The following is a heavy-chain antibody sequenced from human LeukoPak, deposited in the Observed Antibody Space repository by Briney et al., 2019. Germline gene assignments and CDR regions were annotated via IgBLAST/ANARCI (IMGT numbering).Heavy chain of an antibody. CDR3: ARSPLTVTTNYYYGMDV. V-gene: IGHV1-69*13. CDR2: IIPIFGTA. D-gene: IGHD4-11*01. J-gene: IGHJ6*02. Sequence: SVKVSCKASGGTFSSYAISWVRQAPGQGLEWMGGIIPIFGTANYAQKFQGRVTITADESTSTAYMELSSLRSEDTAVYYCARSPLTVTTNYYYGMDVWGQGTTVTVSS. CDR1: GGTFSSYA.